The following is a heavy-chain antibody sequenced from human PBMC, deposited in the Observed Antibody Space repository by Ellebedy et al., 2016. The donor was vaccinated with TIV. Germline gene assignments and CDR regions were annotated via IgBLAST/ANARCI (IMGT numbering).Heavy chain of an antibody. Sequence: GESLKISCAASGFTFSSYSMNWVRPAPGKGLEWVSYISSSGSIMYYADSVKGRFTISRDNARNSLYLQMNSLRDEDTALYYCARSGSYYTDYWGQGTPVTVSS. CDR2: ISSSGSIM. CDR3: ARSGSYYTDY. D-gene: IGHD1-26*01. CDR1: GFTFSSYS. V-gene: IGHV3-48*02. J-gene: IGHJ4*02.